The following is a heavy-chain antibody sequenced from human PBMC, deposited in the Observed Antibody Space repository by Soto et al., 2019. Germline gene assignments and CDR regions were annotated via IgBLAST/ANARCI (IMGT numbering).Heavy chain of an antibody. J-gene: IGHJ3*02. CDR3: ARDNMVRALGAFDI. CDR1: GFTFSSYS. CDR2: ISSSSSYI. Sequence: GGSLRLSCVASGFTFSSYSMNWVRQAPGKGLEWVSSISSSSSYIYYADSVKGRFTISRDNAKNSLYLQMNSLRAEDTAVYYCARDNMVRALGAFDIWGQGTMITVSS. V-gene: IGHV3-21*01. D-gene: IGHD3-10*01.